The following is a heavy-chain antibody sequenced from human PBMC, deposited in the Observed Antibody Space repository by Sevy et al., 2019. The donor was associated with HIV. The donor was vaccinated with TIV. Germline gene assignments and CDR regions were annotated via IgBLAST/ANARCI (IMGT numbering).Heavy chain of an antibody. Sequence: SETLSLTCTVSGGSISSSSYYWGWIRQPPGKGLEWIGSIYYSGSTYYNPSLKSRLTISVDTSKNQFSLKLSSVTAADTAVYYCARLGANWFDPWGQGTLVTVSS. CDR3: ARLGANWFDP. CDR2: IYYSGST. CDR1: GGSISSSSYY. J-gene: IGHJ5*02. D-gene: IGHD3-16*01. V-gene: IGHV4-39*01.